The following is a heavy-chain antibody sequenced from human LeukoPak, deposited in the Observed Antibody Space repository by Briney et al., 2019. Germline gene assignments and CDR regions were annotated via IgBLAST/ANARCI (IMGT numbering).Heavy chain of an antibody. CDR3: ARGMGLNHNFAQD. CDR1: GSSIRSYY. D-gene: IGHD1-26*01. CDR2: ISDSGST. Sequence: SETLTLTCSVSGSSIRSYYWSWLRQPPGKGLEWVGYISDSGSTTNNPSLNSRVTISIDTTNNHFSLSLNSVTASDTAVYYRARGMGLNHNFAQDWGHGTLVIVSS. V-gene: IGHV4-59*08. J-gene: IGHJ4*01.